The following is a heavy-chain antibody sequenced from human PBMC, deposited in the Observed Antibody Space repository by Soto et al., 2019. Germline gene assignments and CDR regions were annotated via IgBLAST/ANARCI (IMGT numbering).Heavy chain of an antibody. CDR2: IKQHGSEK. J-gene: IGHJ4*02. CDR1: GFTFSSYW. CDR3: ARETVELATNG. D-gene: IGHD5-12*01. V-gene: IGHV3-7*01. Sequence: EVQLVESGGGLVQPGGSLRLSCAASGFTFSSYWMSWVRQAPGKGLEWVANIKQHGSEKYYVDSVKGRFTISRDNAENSLFLQMSSLRAEDTAVYYCARETVELATNGWGQGTLVTVSS.